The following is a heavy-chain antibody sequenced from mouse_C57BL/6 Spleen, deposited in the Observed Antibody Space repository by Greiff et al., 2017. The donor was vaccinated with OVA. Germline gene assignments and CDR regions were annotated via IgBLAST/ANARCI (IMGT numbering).Heavy chain of an antibody. Sequence: EVKLMESGEGLVKPGGSLKLSCAASGFTFSSYAMSWVRQTPEKRLEWVAYISSGGDYIYYADTVKGRFTISRDNARNTLYLQMSSLKSEDTAMYYCTREGYYGYFDYWGQGTTLTVSS. CDR1: GFTFSSYA. CDR2: ISSGGDYI. D-gene: IGHD1-1*01. J-gene: IGHJ2*01. V-gene: IGHV5-9-1*02. CDR3: TREGYYGYFDY.